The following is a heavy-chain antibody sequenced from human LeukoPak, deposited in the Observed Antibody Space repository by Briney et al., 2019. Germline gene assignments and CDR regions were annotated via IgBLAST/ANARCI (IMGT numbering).Heavy chain of an antibody. J-gene: IGHJ4*02. CDR2: ISYDGSNK. Sequence: GGSERLSCAASGFTFSTYAMHWVRQAPGKGLEWVAVISYDGSNKYYADSVKGRFTISRDSSKNTLYLQMNSLRAEDTAIYYCARDYCSSTSCHFSYWGQGALV. D-gene: IGHD2-2*01. V-gene: IGHV3-30-3*01. CDR3: ARDYCSSTSCHFSY. CDR1: GFTFSTYA.